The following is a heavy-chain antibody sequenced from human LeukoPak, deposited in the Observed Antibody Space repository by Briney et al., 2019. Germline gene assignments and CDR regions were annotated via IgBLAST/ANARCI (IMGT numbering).Heavy chain of an antibody. J-gene: IGHJ3*02. D-gene: IGHD1-14*01. Sequence: GRSLRLSSAASGFTFSSYGMHWVRQAPGKGLEWVAVIWYDGSNKYYADSVKVRFTISRDNSKNTLYLQMNSLRAEDTAVYYCAKELKRYKAFDIWGQGTMVTVSS. CDR3: AKELKRYKAFDI. V-gene: IGHV3-33*06. CDR2: IWYDGSNK. CDR1: GFTFSSYG.